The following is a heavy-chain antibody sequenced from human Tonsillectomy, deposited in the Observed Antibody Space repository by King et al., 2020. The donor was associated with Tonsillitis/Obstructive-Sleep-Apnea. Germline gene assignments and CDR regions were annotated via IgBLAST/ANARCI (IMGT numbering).Heavy chain of an antibody. CDR2: IRSKAYDRTT. Sequence: VQLVESGGGLVKPGRSLRLSCTASGFTFGDYAMSWFRQAPGKGLEWVGFIRSKAYDRTTQYAASVKGRFTISRDDSKSIAYLQMNSLKTEDTAVYFCTRAAYYDFWSGXYXGXYXDXXGXGTLVTVSS. D-gene: IGHD3-3*01. J-gene: IGHJ4*02. V-gene: IGHV3-49*05. CDR3: TRAAYYDFWSGXYXGXYXDX. CDR1: GFTFGDYA.